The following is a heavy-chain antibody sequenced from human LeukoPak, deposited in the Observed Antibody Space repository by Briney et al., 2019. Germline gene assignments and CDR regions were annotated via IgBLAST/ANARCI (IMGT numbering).Heavy chain of an antibody. CDR1: GYTFTGYY. V-gene: IGHV1-2*06. Sequence: ASVKVSCKASGYTFTGYYMHWVRQAPGQGLEWMGRNNPNSGGTSYAQKFQGRVTMTRDTSISTAYMELSRLRSDDTAVYYCARGESYSSSWYNWFDPWGQGTLVTVSS. CDR2: NNPNSGGT. J-gene: IGHJ5*02. CDR3: ARGESYSSSWYNWFDP. D-gene: IGHD6-13*01.